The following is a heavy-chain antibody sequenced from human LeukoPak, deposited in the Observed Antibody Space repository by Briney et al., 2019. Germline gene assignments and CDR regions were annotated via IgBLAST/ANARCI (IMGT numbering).Heavy chain of an antibody. D-gene: IGHD2-2*01. Sequence: ASVKVSCKASGGTFGSYAITWVRQAPGQGLEWMGRIIPILGIANYAQKFQGRVTITADKSTSTAYMELSSLRSEDTAVYYCAKSTRHYYYYGMDVWGQGTTVTVSS. CDR2: IIPILGIA. J-gene: IGHJ6*02. CDR1: GGTFGSYA. V-gene: IGHV1-69*04. CDR3: AKSTRHYYYYGMDV.